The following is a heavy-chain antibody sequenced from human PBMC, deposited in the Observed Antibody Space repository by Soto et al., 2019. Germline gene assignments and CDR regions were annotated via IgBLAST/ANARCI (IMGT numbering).Heavy chain of an antibody. D-gene: IGHD4-4*01. J-gene: IGHJ4*02. CDR2: IDHSGST. CDR3: ARADSRELDY. Sequence: QVQLQQWGAGLLKPSETLSLTCAVYGGSFRSYYWTWIRQPPGKGLEWIGEIDHSGSTNYNPSLKSRVTILVDTDKTQFSLKVSSVTAADTAVYSCARADSRELDYWGQGTLVTVSS. CDR1: GGSFRSYY. V-gene: IGHV4-34*02.